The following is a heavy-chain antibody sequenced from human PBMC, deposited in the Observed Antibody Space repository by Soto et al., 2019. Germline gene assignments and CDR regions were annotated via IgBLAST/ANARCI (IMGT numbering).Heavy chain of an antibody. V-gene: IGHV1-69*13. Sequence: SVKVSCKASGGTFSSYAISWVRQAPGQGLEWMGGIIPIFGKANYAQKFQGRVTITADESTSTAYMELSSLRSEDTAVYYCAGSILRFLEWLLSSYYGMDVWGQGTTVTVSS. D-gene: IGHD3-3*01. CDR3: AGSILRFLEWLLSSYYGMDV. CDR2: IIPIFGKA. CDR1: GGTFSSYA. J-gene: IGHJ6*02.